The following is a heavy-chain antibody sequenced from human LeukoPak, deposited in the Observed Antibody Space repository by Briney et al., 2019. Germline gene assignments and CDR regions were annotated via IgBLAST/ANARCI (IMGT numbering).Heavy chain of an antibody. D-gene: IGHD3-16*02. CDR3: ARGRGYYDYVWGSYRSNFDY. V-gene: IGHV4-34*01. CDR2: INHSGST. J-gene: IGHJ4*02. Sequence: SETLSLTCAVYGGSFSGYYWSWIRKPPGKGLEWIGEINHSGSTNYNPSLKSRVTISVDTSKNQFSLKLSSVTAADTAVYYCARGRGYYDYVWGSYRSNFDYWGQGTLVTVSS. CDR1: GGSFSGYY.